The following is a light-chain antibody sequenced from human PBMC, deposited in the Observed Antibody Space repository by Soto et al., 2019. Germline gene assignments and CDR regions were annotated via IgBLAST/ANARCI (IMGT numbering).Light chain of an antibody. J-gene: IGKJ1*01. CDR1: QTLSQY. V-gene: IGKV1-39*01. CDR2: AAS. CDR3: QQSYSSPWT. Sequence: AQSPSSPAASGGGRVTIACPARQTLSQYLNWYQKKPGKAPSALIYAASSLQSGVPSRFSGSGSGTEFTLTISSLQPEDFATYYCQQSYSSPWTFGQGTTVDVK.